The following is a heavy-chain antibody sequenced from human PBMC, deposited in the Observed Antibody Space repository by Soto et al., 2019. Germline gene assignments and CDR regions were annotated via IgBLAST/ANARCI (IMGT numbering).Heavy chain of an antibody. V-gene: IGHV3-7*04. CDR1: GFTLSSYW. CDR2: IKQDGSEK. J-gene: IGHJ5*02. Sequence: GGSLRLSCAASGFTLSSYWMSWVRQAPGKGLEWVANIKQDGSEKYYVDSVKGRFTISRDNAKNSLYLQMNSLRAEDTAVYYCARAPRFDPWGQGTLVTVSS. CDR3: ARAPRFDP.